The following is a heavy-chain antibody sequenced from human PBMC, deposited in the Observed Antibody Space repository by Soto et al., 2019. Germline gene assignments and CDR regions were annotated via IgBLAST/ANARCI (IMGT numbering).Heavy chain of an antibody. CDR3: TRDIGGWGAY. J-gene: IGHJ4*02. CDR1: GFTFSNFW. D-gene: IGHD3-10*01. CDR2: INEDGRII. V-gene: IGHV3-74*01. Sequence: EVQLVESGGGLVQPGGSLRLSCAASGFTFSNFWMHWVRQVPGKGLMWVSRINEDGRIINYADSVKGRFTISRDNARDTLYLEMTSLGAGDTAIYSCTRDIGGWGAYWGQGALVTVSS.